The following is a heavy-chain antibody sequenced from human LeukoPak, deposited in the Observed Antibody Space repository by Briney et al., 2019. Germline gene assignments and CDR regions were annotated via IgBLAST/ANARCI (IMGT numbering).Heavy chain of an antibody. V-gene: IGHV1-69*04. CDR2: IIPILGIA. Sequence: ASVKVSCKASGGTFSSYTISWVRQAPGQGLEWMGRIIPILGIANYAQKFQGRVTITADKPTSTAYMELSSLRSEDTAVYYCARDLSYGWFDPWGQGTLVTVSS. D-gene: IGHD4-17*01. CDR1: GGTFSSYT. J-gene: IGHJ5*02. CDR3: ARDLSYGWFDP.